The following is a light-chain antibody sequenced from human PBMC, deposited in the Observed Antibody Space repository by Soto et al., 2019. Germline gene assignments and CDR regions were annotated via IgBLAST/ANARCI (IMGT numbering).Light chain of an antibody. CDR1: QGISSY. J-gene: IGKJ5*01. Sequence: AIRMTQSPSSLSASTGDRVTITCRASQGISSYLAWYQQKPGKAPKLLIYAASTLQSGVPSRFSDSGSGADFTLTISSLEPEDFAVYYCQQRSNSITFGQGTQLEIK. CDR2: AAS. V-gene: IGKV1-8*01. CDR3: QQRSNSIT.